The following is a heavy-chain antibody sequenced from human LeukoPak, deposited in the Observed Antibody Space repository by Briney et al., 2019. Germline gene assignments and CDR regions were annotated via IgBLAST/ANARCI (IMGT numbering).Heavy chain of an antibody. D-gene: IGHD6-19*01. Sequence: PSETLSLTCTVSGGSVSSGSYYWSWVRQPPGKGLEWIGYIYYSGSTNYNPSLKSRVTISVDTSKNQISLKLSSVTAADTAVYYCARRLSREWLVQGGAFDIWGQGTMVTVSS. CDR2: IYYSGST. V-gene: IGHV4-61*01. CDR3: ARRLSREWLVQGGAFDI. CDR1: GGSVSSGSYY. J-gene: IGHJ3*02.